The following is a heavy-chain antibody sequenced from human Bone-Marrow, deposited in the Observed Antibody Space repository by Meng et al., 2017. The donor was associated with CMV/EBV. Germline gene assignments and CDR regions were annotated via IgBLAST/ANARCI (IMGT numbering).Heavy chain of an antibody. D-gene: IGHD3-3*01. V-gene: IGHV3-64*02. CDR3: ARGPHYDFWSGLEY. CDR1: GFTFRSYA. CDR2: ISWDGGST. J-gene: IGHJ4*02. Sequence: GGSLRLSCADSGFTFRSYAMHWVRQAPGKGLDWVSLISWDGGSTYYADSAKGRFTISRDNSKNTLYLQMNSLRAEDTAVYYCARGPHYDFWSGLEYWGQGTLVTVSS.